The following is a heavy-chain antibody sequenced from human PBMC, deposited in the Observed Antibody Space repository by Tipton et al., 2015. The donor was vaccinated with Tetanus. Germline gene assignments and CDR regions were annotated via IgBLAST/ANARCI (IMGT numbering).Heavy chain of an antibody. Sequence: TLSLTCTVSGESISSGDYYWSWIRQPPGKALEWIGYVHFTGSTFYNPSLESRLTISIDTSNNQFSLDLKSLTAADTAVYYCARAGDSLTVIRSYFKFWGQGARVTVSS. CDR1: GESISSGDYY. J-gene: IGHJ4*02. D-gene: IGHD3-9*01. V-gene: IGHV4-30-4*01. CDR3: ARAGDSLTVIRSYFKF. CDR2: VHFTGST.